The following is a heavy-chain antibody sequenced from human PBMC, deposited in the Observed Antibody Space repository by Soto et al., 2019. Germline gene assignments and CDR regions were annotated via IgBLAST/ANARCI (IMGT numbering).Heavy chain of an antibody. CDR3: ARSPDIVLVPAAMRGGDYYYYYGMDV. CDR1: GGSISSSSYY. J-gene: IGHJ6*02. Sequence: SETLSLTCTVSGGSISSSSYYWGWIRQPPGKGLEWIGSIYNNGSTYYNPSLKSRVTISVDTSKNQFSLKLSSVTAADTAVYYCARSPDIVLVPAAMRGGDYYYYYGMDVWGQGTTVTVSS. V-gene: IGHV4-39*01. CDR2: IYNNGST. D-gene: IGHD2-2*01.